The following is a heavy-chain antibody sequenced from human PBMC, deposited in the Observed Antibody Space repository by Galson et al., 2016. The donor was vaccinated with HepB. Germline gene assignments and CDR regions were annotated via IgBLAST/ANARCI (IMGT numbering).Heavy chain of an antibody. CDR3: ARDRGGSLLYYYYYGMDV. D-gene: IGHD1-26*01. V-gene: IGHV1-69*10. CDR1: GDTTSSHA. CDR2: IIPVLGKS. J-gene: IGHJ6*02. Sequence: SVKVSCKASGDTTSSHAISWVRQAPGGGLEWMGGIIPVLGKSSYAQKFQGRLTIIADESTGTVYMELRSLRSEDSALYYCARDRGGSLLYYYYYGMDVWGQGTAVTVSS.